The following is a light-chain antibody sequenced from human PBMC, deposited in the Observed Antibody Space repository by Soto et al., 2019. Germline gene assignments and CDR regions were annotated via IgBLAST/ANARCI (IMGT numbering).Light chain of an antibody. Sequence: EVVMTQSPATLSVSPGERATLSCRASQSVSSNFLAWYQQKPDQAPRLLIYGVSIRATGIPARFSGSGSGTEFTLTISSLQSEDFAVYYCQQYSAWPLIFGGGTKVEI. V-gene: IGKV3-15*01. CDR3: QQYSAWPLI. CDR1: QSVSSN. J-gene: IGKJ4*01. CDR2: GVS.